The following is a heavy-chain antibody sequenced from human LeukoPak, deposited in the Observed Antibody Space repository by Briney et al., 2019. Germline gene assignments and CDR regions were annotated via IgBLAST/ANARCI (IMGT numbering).Heavy chain of an antibody. J-gene: IGHJ4*02. CDR1: GYSISSGYY. CDR2: IYHSGST. Sequence: SETLSLTCTVSGYSISSGYYWGWIRQPPGKGLEWIGSIYHSGSTYYNPSLKSRVTISVDTSKNQFSLKLSSVTAADTAVYYCARGRAGQWLVPELDYWGQGTLVTVSS. V-gene: IGHV4-38-2*02. D-gene: IGHD6-19*01. CDR3: ARGRAGQWLVPELDY.